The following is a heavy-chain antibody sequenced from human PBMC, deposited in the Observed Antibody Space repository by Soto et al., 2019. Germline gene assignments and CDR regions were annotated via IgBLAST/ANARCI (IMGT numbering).Heavy chain of an antibody. CDR3: ATESGSTYGYFDY. J-gene: IGHJ4*02. D-gene: IGHD5-18*01. CDR1: SGSVSSGYNY. CDR2: ISGSGST. V-gene: IGHV4-30-4*01. Sequence: PSESLSLTCTVSSGSVSSGYNYWRRIRQSPGKGLEWIGYISGSGSTGYNPSLKNRLTMSVDRSKNQFTLRLTSVTAADTAVYFCATESGSTYGYFDYWGQGTQVTVSS.